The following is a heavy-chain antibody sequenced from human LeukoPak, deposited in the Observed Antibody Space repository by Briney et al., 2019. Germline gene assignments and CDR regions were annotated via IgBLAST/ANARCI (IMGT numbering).Heavy chain of an antibody. J-gene: IGHJ4*02. Sequence: PGGPLRLSCAASGFTFSSYGMHCLPQAPDKGLEWVAFIRYDGSNKYYAASVKRRFTISRDNSKNTLYLQMNSLRAEDTAVYYCAKDGATYYYDSSGYYYYWGQGTLVTVSS. CDR2: IRYDGSNK. V-gene: IGHV3-30*02. CDR1: GFTFSSYG. CDR3: AKDGATYYYDSSGYYYY. D-gene: IGHD3-22*01.